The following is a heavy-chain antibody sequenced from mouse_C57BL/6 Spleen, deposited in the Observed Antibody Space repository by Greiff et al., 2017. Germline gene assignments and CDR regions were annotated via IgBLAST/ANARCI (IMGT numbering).Heavy chain of an antibody. V-gene: IGHV5-4*01. D-gene: IGHD1-1*01. J-gene: IGHJ4*01. CDR1: GFTFSSYA. CDR3: ARGGGTPRYAMDY. CDR2: ISAGGSYT. Sequence: EVQLVESGGGLVKPGGSLKLSCAASGFTFSSYAMSWVRQTPEKRLEWVATISAGGSYTYYPDNVKGRFTISRDNAKNNLYLQMSHLKSEDTAMYYCARGGGTPRYAMDYWGQGTSVTVSS.